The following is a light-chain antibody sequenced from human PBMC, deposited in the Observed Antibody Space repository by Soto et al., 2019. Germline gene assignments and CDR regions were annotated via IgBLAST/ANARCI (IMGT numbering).Light chain of an antibody. CDR3: HHYAST. CDR1: QSGTSTY. Sequence: VLTQSPGTLSLSPGERATLSCRASQSGTSTYLAWYQQKPGQAPRLLIYGASSRATGVPDRFSGSGSGTDFTLTISRREPEDFAVYFCHHYASTFGQGTKVEIK. CDR2: GAS. J-gene: IGKJ1*01. V-gene: IGKV3-20*01.